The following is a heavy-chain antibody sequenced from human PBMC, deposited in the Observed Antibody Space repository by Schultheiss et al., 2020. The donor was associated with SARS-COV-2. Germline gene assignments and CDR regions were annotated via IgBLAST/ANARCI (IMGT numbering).Heavy chain of an antibody. D-gene: IGHD5-12*01. J-gene: IGHJ4*02. CDR2: IYSGGST. CDR1: GFTVSSNY. CDR3: ARTSGYVLPSDYYFDY. Sequence: GGSLRLSFAASGFTVSSNYMSWVRQAPGKGLEWVSVIYSGGSTYYADSVKGRFTISRDNSKNTLYLQMNSLRAEDTAVYYCARTSGYVLPSDYYFDYWGQGTLVTVSS. V-gene: IGHV3-53*01.